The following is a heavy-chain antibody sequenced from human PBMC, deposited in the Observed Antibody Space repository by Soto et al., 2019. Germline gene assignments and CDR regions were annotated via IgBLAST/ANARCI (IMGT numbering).Heavy chain of an antibody. CDR2: IYYSGSS. V-gene: IGHV4-61*08. CDR1: CGSVSSGDYY. J-gene: IGHJ6*02. CDR3: ARDTYVILSGFRTNYYYGMDV. Sequence: SETLSLTCTVSCGSVSSGDYYWSWIRQPPGKGLEWLGNIYYSGSSNYNPSLKSRVTISVDTSKNQLSLKLRSVTAADTAVYFCARDTYVILSGFRTNYYYGMDVWGQGTTVTVSS. D-gene: IGHD3-16*02.